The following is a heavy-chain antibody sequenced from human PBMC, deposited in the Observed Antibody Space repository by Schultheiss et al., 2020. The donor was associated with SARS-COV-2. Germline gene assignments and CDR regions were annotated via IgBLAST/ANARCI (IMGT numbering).Heavy chain of an antibody. J-gene: IGHJ4*02. CDR2: IYSGGST. CDR1: GFTFSSYA. V-gene: IGHV3-66*02. D-gene: IGHD3-10*01. CDR3: ARSGVWFGELLVLFDY. Sequence: GESLKISCAASGFTFSSYAMSWVRQAPGKGLEWVSVIYSGGSTYYADSVKGRFTISRDNSKNTLYLQMNSLRAEDTAVYYCARSGVWFGELLVLFDYWGQGTLVTVSS.